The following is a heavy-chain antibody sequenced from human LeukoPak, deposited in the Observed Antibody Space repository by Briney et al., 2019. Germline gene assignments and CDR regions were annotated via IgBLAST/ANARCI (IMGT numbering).Heavy chain of an antibody. V-gene: IGHV5-51*01. CDR3: ARTTMVRGVPIPDDP. J-gene: IGHJ5*02. Sequence: HGESLKISCKGSGYSFTSYWIGWVRQMPGKGLEWMGIIYPGDSDTRYSPSFQGQVTISADKSISTAYLQWSSLKASDTAMYYCARTTMVRGVPIPDDPWGQGTLVTVSS. CDR2: IYPGDSDT. D-gene: IGHD3-10*01. CDR1: GYSFTSYW.